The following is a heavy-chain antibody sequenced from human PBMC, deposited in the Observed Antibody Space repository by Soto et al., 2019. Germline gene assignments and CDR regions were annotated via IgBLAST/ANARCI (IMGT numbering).Heavy chain of an antibody. CDR2: ISGSGGST. CDR1: GFTFSSYA. J-gene: IGHJ3*02. Sequence: EVQLLESGGGLVQPGGSLRLSCAASGFTFSSYAMSWVRQAPGKGLEWVSAISGSGGSTYYADSVKGRFTISRDNSKNTLYLQMNSLRAEDTAVYYCAKDLGYSYGYSLDASDIWGQGTMVTVSS. CDR3: AKDLGYSYGYSLDASDI. V-gene: IGHV3-23*01. D-gene: IGHD5-18*01.